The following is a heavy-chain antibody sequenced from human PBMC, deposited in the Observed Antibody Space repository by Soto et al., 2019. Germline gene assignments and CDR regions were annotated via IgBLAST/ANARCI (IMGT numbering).Heavy chain of an antibody. J-gene: IGHJ4*02. Sequence: EVHLLESGGGVVQPGGSLRLSCAASGFNFKKFAMGWVRQAPGEGLEWVSGISCCGGSTFYANSVKGRFSLARDDSKNPLSLQLNSLRVEDTAHYYCAKADGEQWLIPHLDNWGQGTLVTVS. D-gene: IGHD6-19*01. V-gene: IGHV3-23*01. CDR2: ISCCGGST. CDR1: GFNFKKFA. CDR3: AKADGEQWLIPHLDN.